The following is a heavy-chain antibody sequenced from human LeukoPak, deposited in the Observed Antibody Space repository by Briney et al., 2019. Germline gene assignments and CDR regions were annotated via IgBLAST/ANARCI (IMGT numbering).Heavy chain of an antibody. CDR1: GFTFSSYG. Sequence: PGRSLRLSCAASGFTFSSYGMHWVRQAPGKGLEWVSSISSSSNYIYYADSVKGRFTISRDNAKNSLYLQMNSLRAEDTAVYYCARDESRFGMDVWGQGTTVTVSS. CDR3: ARDESRFGMDV. CDR2: ISSSSNYI. J-gene: IGHJ6*02. V-gene: IGHV3-21*01.